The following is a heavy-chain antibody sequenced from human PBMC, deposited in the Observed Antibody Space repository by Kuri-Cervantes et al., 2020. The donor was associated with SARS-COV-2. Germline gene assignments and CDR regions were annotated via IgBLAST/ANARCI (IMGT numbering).Heavy chain of an antibody. CDR2: FDPEDGET. V-gene: IGHV1-24*01. CDR1: GYTLTELS. J-gene: IGHJ5*02. D-gene: IGHD2-21*01. CDR3: ARQATGDLFRVQGKWSDP. Sequence: ASVKVSCKVSGYTLTELSMHWVRQAPGKGLEWMGGFDPEDGETIYAQKFQGRVTMTEDTSTDTAYMELSSLRSEDTAVYYCARQATGDLFRVQGKWSDPWGQGTLVTVSS.